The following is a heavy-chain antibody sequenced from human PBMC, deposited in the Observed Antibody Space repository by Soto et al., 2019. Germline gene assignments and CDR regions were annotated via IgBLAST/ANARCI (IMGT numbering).Heavy chain of an antibody. J-gene: IGHJ5*02. V-gene: IGHV4-59*01. Sequence: PSETLSLTCTVSGGSISSYYWSWIRQPSGKGLEWIGYIYYSGSTNYNPSLKSRVTISVDTSKNQFSLKLSSVTAADTAVYYCARVGYSSSWYVGGWFDPWGQGTLVTVSS. D-gene: IGHD6-13*01. CDR2: IYYSGST. CDR1: GGSISSYY. CDR3: ARVGYSSSWYVGGWFDP.